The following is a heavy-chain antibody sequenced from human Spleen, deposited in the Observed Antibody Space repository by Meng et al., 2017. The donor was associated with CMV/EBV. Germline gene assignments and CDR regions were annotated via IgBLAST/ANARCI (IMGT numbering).Heavy chain of an antibody. D-gene: IGHD2-2*01. CDR2: IYYSGST. CDR1: GGSISSSSYY. CDR3: TRTSGCSSTSCQLGYYYYGVDV. V-gene: IGHV4-39*07. Sequence: GSLRLSCTVSGGSISSSSYYWGWIRQPPGKGLEWIGSIYYSGSTYYNPSLKSRVTISVDTSKNQFSLKLSSVTAADTAVYYCTRTSGCSSTSCQLGYYYYGVDVWGQGTTVTVSS. J-gene: IGHJ6*02.